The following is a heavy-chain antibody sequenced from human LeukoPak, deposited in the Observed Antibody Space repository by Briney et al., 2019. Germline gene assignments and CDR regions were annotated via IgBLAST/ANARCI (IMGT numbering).Heavy chain of an antibody. J-gene: IGHJ5*02. CDR1: GGSINSYY. D-gene: IGHD5-18*01. CDR2: IYYTGST. Sequence: PSETLSLTCTVSGGSINSYYWSWIRQPPGKGLEWIGYIYYTGSTNYNPSLKSRVTISVDTSKNQFSLKLSSVTAADTAVYYCARHGGYSYGSSWFDPWGQGTLVTVSS. V-gene: IGHV4-59*08. CDR3: ARHGGYSYGSSWFDP.